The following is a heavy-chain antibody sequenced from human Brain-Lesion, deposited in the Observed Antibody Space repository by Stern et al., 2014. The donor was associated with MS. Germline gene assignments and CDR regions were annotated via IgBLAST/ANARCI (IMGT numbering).Heavy chain of an antibody. CDR3: ATLSPGAGGNYYRHFDY. J-gene: IGHJ4*02. CDR2: FDPEDGET. CDR1: GYTVTELS. Sequence: VQLVQSGGEVKKPGASVKVSCKVSGYTVTELSMHWVRQAPRKGLEWMGGFDPEDGETICAQKFQGRVTMTEDTSTDTAYMELSSLRSEDTAVYYCATLSPGAGGNYYRHFDYWGQGTLVTVSS. D-gene: IGHD1-26*01. V-gene: IGHV1-24*01.